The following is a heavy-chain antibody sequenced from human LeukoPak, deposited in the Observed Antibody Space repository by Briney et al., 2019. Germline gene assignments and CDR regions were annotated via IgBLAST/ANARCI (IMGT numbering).Heavy chain of an antibody. J-gene: IGHJ4*02. Sequence: GASVKVSCKASGYTFTGYYMHWVRQAPGQGLEWMGWINPNSGGTNYAQKFQGRVTMTRDTSISTAYMELSSLRSDDTAVYYCAREMERGYDWFDYWGQGTLVTVSS. D-gene: IGHD5-12*01. V-gene: IGHV1-2*02. CDR1: GYTFTGYY. CDR3: AREMERGYDWFDY. CDR2: INPNSGGT.